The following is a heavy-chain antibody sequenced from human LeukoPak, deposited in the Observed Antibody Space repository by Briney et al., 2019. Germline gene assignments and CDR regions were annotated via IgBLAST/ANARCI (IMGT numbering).Heavy chain of an antibody. CDR1: GYTLTELS. CDR2: FDPEDGET. CDR3: ATSAPTRGVITKSSYYSGRNV. J-gene: IGHJ6*04. Sequence: ASVKVSCKVSGYTLTELSKHWVRQAPGKGLEWMGGFDPEDGETIYAQKFQGRVTMTEDTSTDTAYMELSSLRSDDTAVYYCATSAPTRGVITKSSYYSGRNVGGKGPTVTVPS. V-gene: IGHV1-24*01. D-gene: IGHD3-10*01.